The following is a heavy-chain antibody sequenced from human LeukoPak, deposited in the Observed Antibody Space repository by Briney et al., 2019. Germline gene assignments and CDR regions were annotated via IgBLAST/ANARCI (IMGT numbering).Heavy chain of an antibody. V-gene: IGHV3-48*03. Sequence: GGSLRLSCAASGFSFISYEMNWVHQAPGKGLEWVSCISTSGNTIYYADSVKGRFTVSRDNARNSLFLQLNSLRAEDTAVYYCARDGPGYSFDSWGQGTLVTVS. J-gene: IGHJ4*02. CDR3: ARDGPGYSFDS. CDR2: ISTSGNTI. D-gene: IGHD5-18*01. CDR1: GFSFISYE.